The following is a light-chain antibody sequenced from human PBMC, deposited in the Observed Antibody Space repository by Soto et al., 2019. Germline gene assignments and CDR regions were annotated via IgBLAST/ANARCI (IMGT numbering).Light chain of an antibody. J-gene: IGKJ4*01. CDR3: QQYDNLPLT. CDR2: DAS. CDR1: QDISNY. Sequence: DIQMTQSPSSLSASVGDRATITCQASQDISNYLNWYQQKPGKAPKLLIYDASNLETGVPSRFSGSGSWTDFTFTIRSLQPEDMATYYCQQYDNLPLTFGGGTKVEIK. V-gene: IGKV1-33*01.